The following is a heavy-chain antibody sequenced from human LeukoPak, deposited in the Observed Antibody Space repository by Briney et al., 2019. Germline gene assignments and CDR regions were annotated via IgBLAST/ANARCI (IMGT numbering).Heavy chain of an antibody. CDR1: GYSISSGYY. J-gene: IGHJ6*04. CDR3: ARIVVVPAAQVRSYYSGMDV. V-gene: IGHV4-38-2*01. D-gene: IGHD2-2*01. CDR2: IDHSGST. Sequence: SETLSLTCAVSGYSISSGYYGCGIRQPPGKGLEWIGSIDHSGSTYYNPSLKSQVTRSIDTSKNQFSLTLSSVPAADTAVYYCARIVVVPAAQVRSYYSGMDVWGKGTTVTVSS.